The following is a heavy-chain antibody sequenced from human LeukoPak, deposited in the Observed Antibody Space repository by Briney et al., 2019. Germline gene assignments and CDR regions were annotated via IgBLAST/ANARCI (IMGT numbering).Heavy chain of an antibody. D-gene: IGHD5-18*01. Sequence: SGTLSLACAVSGGSISSSNWWSWVRQPPGKGLEWIGEIYHSGSTNYNPSLKSRVTISVDKSKNQFSLKLSSVTAADKAVFYCARGRHTAMVPFDYWGQGTLVTVSS. V-gene: IGHV4-4*02. J-gene: IGHJ4*02. CDR2: IYHSGST. CDR3: ARGRHTAMVPFDY. CDR1: GGSISSSNW.